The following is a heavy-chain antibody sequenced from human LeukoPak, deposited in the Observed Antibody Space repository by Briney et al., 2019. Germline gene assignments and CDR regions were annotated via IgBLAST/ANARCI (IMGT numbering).Heavy chain of an antibody. Sequence: GESLKISCKGSGYSFANYWIGWVRQMPGQGLERMGIIYPGDSDTRYNPSFQGQVTISADKSISTAYLEWSSLKASDTAMYYCARQAAKYSYFDYWGQGTLVTVSS. CDR3: ARQAAKYSYFDY. CDR2: IYPGDSDT. J-gene: IGHJ4*02. CDR1: GYSFANYW. V-gene: IGHV5-51*01. D-gene: IGHD5-18*01.